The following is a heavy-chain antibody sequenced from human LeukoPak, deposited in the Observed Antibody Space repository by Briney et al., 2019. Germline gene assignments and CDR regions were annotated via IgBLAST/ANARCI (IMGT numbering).Heavy chain of an antibody. CDR1: GFILSNHW. D-gene: IGHD3-16*01. V-gene: IGHV3-7*03. CDR2: INHDGTET. Sequence: AVGSLRLSCAASGFILSNHWMAWVRQAPGKGPEWVAYINHDGTETNYLDSVKGRFTVSRDNVKNSLYLQMNSLRADDTAVYYCATTAGRTGGNSWGQGALVTVSS. CDR3: ATTAGRTGGNS. J-gene: IGHJ4*02.